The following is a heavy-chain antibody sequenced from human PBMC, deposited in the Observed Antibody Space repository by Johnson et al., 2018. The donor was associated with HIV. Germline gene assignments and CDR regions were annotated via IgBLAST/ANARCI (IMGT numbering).Heavy chain of an antibody. J-gene: IGHJ3*02. D-gene: IGHD5-18*01. CDR2: ISYDGSNK. Sequence: QVQLVESGGGLVQPGGSLRLSCAASGFTFSSYAMHWVRQAPGKGLEWVAVISYDGSNKYYADSVKGRFNISRDNSKNTLYLQMNSLRAEDTAVYYCARDSPRIQLWDDAFDIWGQGTMVTVSS. CDR3: ARDSPRIQLWDDAFDI. CDR1: GFTFSSYA. V-gene: IGHV3-30*04.